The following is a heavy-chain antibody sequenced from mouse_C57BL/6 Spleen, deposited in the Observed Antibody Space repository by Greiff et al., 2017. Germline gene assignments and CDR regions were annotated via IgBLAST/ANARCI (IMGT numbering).Heavy chain of an antibody. CDR2: IDPSDSET. V-gene: IGHV1-52*01. CDR1: GYTFTSYW. CDR3: AREGDSSGPYAMGD. Sequence: QVQLQQPGAELVRPGSSVKLSCKASGYTFTSYWMYWVKQRPIQGLEWIGNIDPSDSETHYNQKFKDKVTLTIDKSSSTAYMQLSSLTSEDSAVYYCAREGDSSGPYAMGDWGQGASVTVSS. J-gene: IGHJ4*01. D-gene: IGHD3-2*02.